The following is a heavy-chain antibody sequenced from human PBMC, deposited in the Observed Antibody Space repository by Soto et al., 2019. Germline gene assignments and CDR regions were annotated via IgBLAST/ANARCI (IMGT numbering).Heavy chain of an antibody. J-gene: IGHJ4*02. V-gene: IGHV1-3*01. D-gene: IGHD6-6*01. CDR3: ARVPNSSSEHYFDY. CDR2: INAGNGNT. Sequence: ASVEVSCKASGYTFASYAMHWVRQAPGQRLELMAWINAGNGNTKYSQKFQGRVAITTDTSTSTAYMELSSLRSGDTAVYYCARVPNSSSEHYFDYWGQGTLVTVSS. CDR1: GYTFASYA.